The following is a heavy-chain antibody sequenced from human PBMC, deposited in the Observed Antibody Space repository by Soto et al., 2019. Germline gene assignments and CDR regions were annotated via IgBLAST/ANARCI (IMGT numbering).Heavy chain of an antibody. CDR1: GYTFTDNY. D-gene: IGHD1-26*01. J-gene: IGHJ3*02. V-gene: IGHV1-2*04. CDR3: ARVGTSGNYYDAFDI. CDR2: INPNSGGT. Sequence: GASVKVSCKASGYTFTDNYMHWVRRAPGQGLEWMGWINPNSGGTKYVQNFQGWVTMTRDTSISTAYMELSRLRSDDTAVYYCARVGTSGNYYDAFDIWGQGTMVTVSS.